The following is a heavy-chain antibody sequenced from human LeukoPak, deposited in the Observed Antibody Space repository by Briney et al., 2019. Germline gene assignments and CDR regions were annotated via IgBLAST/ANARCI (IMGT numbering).Heavy chain of an antibody. CDR3: AKAGVGTHAFDI. CDR2: ISGSGGST. Sequence: GGSLRLSCAASGFTFSSYAMSWVRQAPGKGLEWVSAISGSGGSTHYADSVKGRFTISRDNSKNTLYLQMNSLRAEDTAVYYCAKAGVGTHAFDIWGQGTMVTVSS. J-gene: IGHJ3*02. CDR1: GFTFSSYA. D-gene: IGHD2-21*02. V-gene: IGHV3-23*01.